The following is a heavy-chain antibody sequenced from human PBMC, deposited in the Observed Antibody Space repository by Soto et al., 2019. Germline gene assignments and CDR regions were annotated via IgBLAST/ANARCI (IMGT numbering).Heavy chain of an antibody. CDR1: GFTFSNFG. Sequence: AGSLRPSCQASGFTFSNFGMNCVRQVPGNGMEWVARTRYEGSRKNHVNSVTGRFSISTDQSKQTVYLQTTSLRSKDTGVYYCAGEIGSNYDGMDVWGQGTTVTVSS. D-gene: IGHD4-4*01. J-gene: IGHJ6*02. CDR2: TRYEGSRK. V-gene: IGHV3-30*02. CDR3: AGEIGSNYDGMDV.